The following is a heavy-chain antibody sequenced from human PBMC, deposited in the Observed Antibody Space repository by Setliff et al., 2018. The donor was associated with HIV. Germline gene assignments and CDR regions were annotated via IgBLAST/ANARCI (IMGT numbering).Heavy chain of an antibody. V-gene: IGHV4-4*08. CDR2: IYSGGST. CDR3: ARVRSYGSAYDAFDV. D-gene: IGHD3-10*01. Sequence: LSLTCTVSGGSIGGYYRSWIRQPPGTGLEWLGCIYSGGSTNYNPSLESRVTISLDTSKNQFSLRLTSVTAADTAVYYCARVRSYGSAYDAFDVWGPGTMVTVSS. J-gene: IGHJ3*01. CDR1: GGSIGGYY.